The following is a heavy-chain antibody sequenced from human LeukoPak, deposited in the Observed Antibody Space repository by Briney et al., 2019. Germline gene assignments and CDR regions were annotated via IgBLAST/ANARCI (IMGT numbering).Heavy chain of an antibody. CDR3: AKALRGGKGSGSYYHYFDY. D-gene: IGHD3-10*01. V-gene: IGHV3-23*01. Sequence: GGTLRLSCAASGFTFSSYGMSWVRQAPGKGLEWVSAISGSGGSTYYADSVKGRFTISRDNSKNTLYLQMNSLRAEDTAVYYCAKALRGGKGSGSYYHYFDYWGQGTLVTVSS. CDR1: GFTFSSYG. J-gene: IGHJ4*02. CDR2: ISGSGGST.